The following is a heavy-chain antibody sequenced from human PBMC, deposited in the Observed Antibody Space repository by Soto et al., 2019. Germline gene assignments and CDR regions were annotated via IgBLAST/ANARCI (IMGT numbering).Heavy chain of an antibody. Sequence: SVKVSCKASGGTFSSYAISWVRQAPGQGLEWMGGIIPIFGTANYAQKFQGRVTITADESTSTAYMELSSLRSEDTAVYYCARDIRYYDSSGYSDYWGQGTLVTVSS. V-gene: IGHV1-69*13. J-gene: IGHJ4*02. CDR3: ARDIRYYDSSGYSDY. D-gene: IGHD3-22*01. CDR2: IIPIFGTA. CDR1: GGTFSSYA.